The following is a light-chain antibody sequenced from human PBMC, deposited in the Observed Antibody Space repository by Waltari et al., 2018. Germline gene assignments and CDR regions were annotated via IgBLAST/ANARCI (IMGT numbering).Light chain of an antibody. J-gene: IGLJ2*01. Sequence: QSVLTQPPSASGTPGQRVTISCSGSTSNIGNNYVYWCQQLPGRAPKLLIYRNDRRSSGVPDRFSGSKSGTSASLAISGLRSEDEADYYCAAWDESLSGFVVFGGGTKLTVL. V-gene: IGLV1-47*01. CDR3: AAWDESLSGFVV. CDR2: RND. CDR1: TSNIGNNY.